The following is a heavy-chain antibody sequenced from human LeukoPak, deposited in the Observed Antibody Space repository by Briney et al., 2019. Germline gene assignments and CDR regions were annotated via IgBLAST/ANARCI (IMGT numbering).Heavy chain of an antibody. CDR3: AREQRLSDHFDY. J-gene: IGHJ4*02. Sequence: GGSLRLSCTASGFTFSSYGMSWVRQAPGRGLEWVSYITRTSDRADYADSVKGRVTISRDNSKNTLYLQINSLRDADTAVYYCAREQRLSDHFDYWGQGTLVSVSS. CDR2: ITRTSDRA. CDR1: GFTFSSYG. D-gene: IGHD1/OR15-1a*01. V-gene: IGHV3-23*01.